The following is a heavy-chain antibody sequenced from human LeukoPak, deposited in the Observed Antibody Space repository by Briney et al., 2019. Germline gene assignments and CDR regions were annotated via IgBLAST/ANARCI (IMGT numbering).Heavy chain of an antibody. D-gene: IGHD2-2*01. Sequence: GGSLRLSCAASGFTFNSYSMNWVRQAPGKGLEWVSSISSGSSYIYYADSVKGRFTISRDNAKNSLYLQMNSLRAEDTAVYYCARDIVVVPAATEDYYYYGMDVWGKGTTVTVSS. J-gene: IGHJ6*04. V-gene: IGHV3-21*04. CDR2: ISSGSSYI. CDR3: ARDIVVVPAATEDYYYYGMDV. CDR1: GFTFNSYS.